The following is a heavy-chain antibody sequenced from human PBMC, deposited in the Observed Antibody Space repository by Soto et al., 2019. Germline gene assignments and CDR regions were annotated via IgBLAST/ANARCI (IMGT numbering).Heavy chain of an antibody. Sequence: QITLKESGPTLVKPTQTLTLTCTFSGFSLTTSGAGVGWIRQPPGKALEWLALIYWNDDKRYSPSLKSRLTITKHTSKHHEVLTLPNVHPADTATYYCAHKTTTVTWWIDHWGQVTLFTFSS. CDR3: AHKTTTVTWWIDH. CDR2: IYWNDDK. CDR1: GFSLTTSGAG. J-gene: IGHJ5*02. V-gene: IGHV2-5*01. D-gene: IGHD4-17*01.